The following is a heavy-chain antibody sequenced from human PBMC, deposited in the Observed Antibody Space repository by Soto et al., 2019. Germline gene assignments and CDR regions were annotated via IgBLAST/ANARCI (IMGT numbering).Heavy chain of an antibody. D-gene: IGHD6-13*01. J-gene: IGHJ4*02. CDR2: ISYDGSNK. Sequence: GGSLRLSCAASGFTFSSYAMHWVRQAPGKGLEWVAVISYDGSNKYYADSVKGRFTISRDNSKNTLYLQMNSLRAEDTAVYYCASLTGIAAYYFDYWGQGTLVTVSS. V-gene: IGHV3-30-3*01. CDR3: ASLTGIAAYYFDY. CDR1: GFTFSSYA.